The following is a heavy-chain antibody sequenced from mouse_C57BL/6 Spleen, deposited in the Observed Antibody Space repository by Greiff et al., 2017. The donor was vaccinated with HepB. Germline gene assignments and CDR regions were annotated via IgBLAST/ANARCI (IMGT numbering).Heavy chain of an antibody. CDR3: TSIYYDYDVVRGDFDY. CDR1: GFTFSDAW. CDR2: IRNKANNHAT. D-gene: IGHD2-4*01. V-gene: IGHV6-6*01. J-gene: IGHJ2*01. Sequence: EVKLEESGGGLVQPGGSMKLSCAASGFTFSDAWMDWVRQSPEKGLEWVAEIRNKANNHATYYAESVKGRFTISRDDSKSSVYLQMNSLRAEDTGIYYCTSIYYDYDVVRGDFDYWGQGTTLTVSS.